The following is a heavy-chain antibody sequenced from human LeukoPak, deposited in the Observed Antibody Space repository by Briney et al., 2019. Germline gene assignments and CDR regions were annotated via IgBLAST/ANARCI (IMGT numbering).Heavy chain of an antibody. J-gene: IGHJ4*02. Sequence: GGSLRLSCAASGFTFSSYAMSWVRQAPGKGLEWVSTICGAGAGTHYADSAKGRFTISRDNSKNRLYLPMRSLRAEDTAVYYCAKGGGPGNYWTEFDYWGQVTLVTVSS. CDR1: GFTFSSYA. CDR2: ICGAGAGT. D-gene: IGHD3/OR15-3a*01. V-gene: IGHV3-23*01. CDR3: AKGGGPGNYWTEFDY.